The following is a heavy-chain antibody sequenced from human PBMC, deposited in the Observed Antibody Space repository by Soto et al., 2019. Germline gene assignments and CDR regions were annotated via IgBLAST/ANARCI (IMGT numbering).Heavy chain of an antibody. V-gene: IGHV3-20*04. CDR1: GFTFDDYG. Sequence: GGSLRLSCAASGFTFDDYGMSWVRQAPGKGLEWVSGINWNGGSTGYADSVKGRFTISRDNAKNSLYLQMNSLRAEDTALYYCARDLGYCSSTSCYYGMDVWGQGTTVTVSS. J-gene: IGHJ6*02. CDR2: INWNGGST. D-gene: IGHD2-2*01. CDR3: ARDLGYCSSTSCYYGMDV.